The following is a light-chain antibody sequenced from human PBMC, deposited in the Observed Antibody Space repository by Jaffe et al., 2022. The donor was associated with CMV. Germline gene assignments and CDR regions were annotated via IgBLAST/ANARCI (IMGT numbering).Light chain of an antibody. CDR2: EDN. Sequence: NFMLTQPHSVSGSPGKTVSIPCTRSSGSIASNFVQWYQQRPDSAPTLVIYEDNQRPSGVPGRFSASIDASSNSAPLTISGLKTEDEADYYCQSYDDDRRVIFGGGTKLTVL. CDR3: QSYDDDRRVI. CDR1: SGSIASNF. J-gene: IGLJ2*01. V-gene: IGLV6-57*04.